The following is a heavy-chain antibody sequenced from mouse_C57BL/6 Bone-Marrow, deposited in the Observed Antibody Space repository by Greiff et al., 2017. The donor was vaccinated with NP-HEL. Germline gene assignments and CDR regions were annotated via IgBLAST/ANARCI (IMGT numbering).Heavy chain of an antibody. D-gene: IGHD1-1*01. Sequence: QVQLQQPGAELVKPGASVKLSCKASGYTFTSYWMQWVKQRPGQGLEWIGEIDPSDSYTNSNQKFKGKATLTVDTSSSTAYMQLSSLTSEDSAVYYCAREGVITTVVFDYWGQGTTLTVSS. CDR1: GYTFTSYW. J-gene: IGHJ2*01. CDR2: IDPSDSYT. CDR3: AREGVITTVVFDY. V-gene: IGHV1-50*01.